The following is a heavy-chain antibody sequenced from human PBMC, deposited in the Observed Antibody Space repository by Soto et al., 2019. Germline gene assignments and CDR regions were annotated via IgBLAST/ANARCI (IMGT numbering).Heavy chain of an antibody. Sequence: QVHLVQSGAEVKKPGSSVKVSCKASGGRSSNYIFAWVRQAPGQGLEWMGGTIPMFATAQYAQKLQGRVTITADESTSTVYMDLTSLTSDDTAVYYCARGLFGQQWLVGFDTWGQGTLVTVSS. CDR2: TIPMFATA. D-gene: IGHD6-19*01. V-gene: IGHV1-69*01. J-gene: IGHJ4*02. CDR1: GGRSSNYI. CDR3: ARGLFGQQWLVGFDT.